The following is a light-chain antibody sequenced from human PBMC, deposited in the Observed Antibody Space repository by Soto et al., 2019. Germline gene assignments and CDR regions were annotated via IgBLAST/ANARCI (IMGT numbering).Light chain of an antibody. J-gene: IGKJ1*01. CDR1: QSVSSN. CDR3: QQYNNWPRT. Sequence: IVMTQSPATLSVSPGERATLSFGASQSVSSNLAWYQQKPGQAPRLLIYGASTRATGIPARFSGSGSGTEFTLTISSLQSEDFAVYYCQQYNNWPRTFGQGTKVDIK. CDR2: GAS. V-gene: IGKV3-15*01.